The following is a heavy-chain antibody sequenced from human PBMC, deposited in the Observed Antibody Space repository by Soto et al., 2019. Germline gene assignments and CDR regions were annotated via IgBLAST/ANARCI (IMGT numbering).Heavy chain of an antibody. D-gene: IGHD3-10*01. Sequence: ASVKVSCKASGGTFSSDAISWVRQAPGQGLEWMGGIIPIFGTANYAQKFQGRVTTTADESTSTAYMELSSLRSEDTAVYYCARVSVEYGSGSYYNVYYYYYGMDVWGPGTTVTVSS. CDR1: GGTFSSDA. V-gene: IGHV1-69*13. J-gene: IGHJ6*02. CDR2: IIPIFGTA. CDR3: ARVSVEYGSGSYYNVYYYYYGMDV.